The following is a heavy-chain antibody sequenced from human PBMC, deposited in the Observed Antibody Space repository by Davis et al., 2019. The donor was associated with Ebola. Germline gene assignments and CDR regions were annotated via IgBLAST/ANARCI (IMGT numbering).Heavy chain of an antibody. CDR2: MNPNSGNT. Sequence: ASVKVSCKASGYTFTSYDINWVRQATGQRLEWMGWMNPNSGNTGYAQKFQGRVTMTRNTSISTAYMELSSLRSEDTAVYYCARVRSCTGGVCKYYYYYGMDVWGQGTTVTVSS. J-gene: IGHJ6*02. V-gene: IGHV1-8*01. D-gene: IGHD2-8*02. CDR1: GYTFTSYD. CDR3: ARVRSCTGGVCKYYYYYGMDV.